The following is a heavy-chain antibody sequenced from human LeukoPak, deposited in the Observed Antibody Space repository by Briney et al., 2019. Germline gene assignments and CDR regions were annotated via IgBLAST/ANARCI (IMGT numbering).Heavy chain of an antibody. V-gene: IGHV3-48*04. CDR3: ARDGPSSSWYGDQYYYYYYYMDV. J-gene: IGHJ6*03. D-gene: IGHD6-13*01. Sequence: TGGSLRLSCAASGFTFSSYSMNWVRQAPGKGLEWVSYISSSSSTIYYADSVKGRFTISRDNAKNSLYLQMNSLRAEDTAVYYCARDGPSSSWYGDQYYYYYYYMDVWGKGTTVTVSS. CDR1: GFTFSSYS. CDR2: ISSSSSTI.